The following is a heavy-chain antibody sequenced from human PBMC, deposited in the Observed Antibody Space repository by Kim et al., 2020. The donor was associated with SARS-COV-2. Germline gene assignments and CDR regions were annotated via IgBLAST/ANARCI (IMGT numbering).Heavy chain of an antibody. Sequence: SETLSLTCSVSGGSVSSNSYYWAWIRQPPGKGLEWIGSIYFSGITYYNPSFKNRVTISVDTSKNQFSLRLSSVTATDTAVYFCATYPPYSDYTWGHG. V-gene: IGHV4-39*01. D-gene: IGHD3-16*01. CDR2: IYFSGIT. CDR1: GGSVSSNSYY. CDR3: ATYPPYSDYT. J-gene: IGHJ1*01.